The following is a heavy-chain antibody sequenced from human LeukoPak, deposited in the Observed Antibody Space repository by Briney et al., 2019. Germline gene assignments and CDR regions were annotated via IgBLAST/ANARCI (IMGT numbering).Heavy chain of an antibody. CDR2: ISGSGDRT. Sequence: GGSLRLSCAASGFTFSSSALSWVRQAPGKGLEWVSTISGSGDRTYYADSVKGRFTISRDNSKNTLFLHMNSLRAEDTAVYSCAKGYYGSGSYGWFDYWGQGTLVTVSS. CDR3: AKGYYGSGSYGWFDY. V-gene: IGHV3-23*01. D-gene: IGHD3-10*01. J-gene: IGHJ4*02. CDR1: GFTFSSSA.